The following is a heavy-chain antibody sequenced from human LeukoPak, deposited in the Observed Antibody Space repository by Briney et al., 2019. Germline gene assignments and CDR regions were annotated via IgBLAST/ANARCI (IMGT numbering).Heavy chain of an antibody. D-gene: IGHD1-26*01. V-gene: IGHV4-31*03. Sequence: SQTLSLTCTVSGGSVSRGGYYWNWIRQHPGKGLEWIGFTSYSEGTYYNPSLMSRITISVDRSQNQFSLKMRDVTAADTAVYFCATADWESFYFDSWGQGALVAVSS. CDR1: GGSVSRGGYY. CDR2: TSYSEGT. CDR3: ATADWESFYFDS. J-gene: IGHJ4*02.